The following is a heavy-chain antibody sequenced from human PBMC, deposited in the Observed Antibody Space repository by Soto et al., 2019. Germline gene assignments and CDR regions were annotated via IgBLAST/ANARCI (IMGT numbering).Heavy chain of an antibody. CDR1: GYTFTSYG. D-gene: IGHD3-16*01. CDR3: ARQSVMITFGGVVPGFDY. Sequence: QVQLVQSGAEVKKPGASVKVSCKASGYTFTSYGISWVRQAPGQGLEWMGWISAYNGNTNYAQKLQGRVTRTTDTAKSIYYMELRSLRSDDPAVYYCARQSVMITFGGVVPGFDYWGQGTLVTASS. V-gene: IGHV1-18*01. CDR2: ISAYNGNT. J-gene: IGHJ4*02.